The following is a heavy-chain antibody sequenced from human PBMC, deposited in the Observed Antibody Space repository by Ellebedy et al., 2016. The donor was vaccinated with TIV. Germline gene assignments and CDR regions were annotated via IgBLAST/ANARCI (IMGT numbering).Heavy chain of an antibody. D-gene: IGHD1-26*01. J-gene: IGHJ4*02. CDR3: ARDGATTFLDS. CDR2: IDSRGT. CDR1: GVSISNYY. Sequence: GSLRLXCTVSGVSISNYYWSWIRQPAGKGLEWIGRIDSRGTRYSPSLESRVTMSVDTSKSQFYLNLYSVTAADTAVYYCARDGATTFLDSWGPGTLVTVSS. V-gene: IGHV4-4*07.